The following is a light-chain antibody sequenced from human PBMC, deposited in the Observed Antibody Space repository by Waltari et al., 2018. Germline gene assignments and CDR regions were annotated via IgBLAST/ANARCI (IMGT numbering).Light chain of an antibody. CDR2: YDR. J-gene: IGLJ2*01. CDR3: QVWDFTSDHVV. V-gene: IGLV3-21*04. Sequence: YVLTQPPSVSVAPGQTARISCGGNNIGTKSVHWYQQKPGQAPVFVIYYDRDRASGIPERFSGSNSGNTATLTISRVEAGDEADYFCQVWDFTSDHVVFGGGTKLTVL. CDR1: NIGTKS.